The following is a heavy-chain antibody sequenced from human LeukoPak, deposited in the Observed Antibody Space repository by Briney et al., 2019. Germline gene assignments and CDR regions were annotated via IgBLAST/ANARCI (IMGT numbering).Heavy chain of an antibody. CDR2: IIGGGYT. D-gene: IGHD3-22*01. J-gene: IGHJ4*02. V-gene: IGHV3-23*01. CDR1: GFTFSNYA. CDR3: ARDPYYYDSSGYYAY. Sequence: GGSLRLSCVASGFTFSNYAMTWVRQAPGKGLDWVSGIIGGGYTYYADSVKGRFTISRDNAKNSLYLQMNSLRAEDTAVYYCARDPYYYDSSGYYAYWGQGTLVTVSS.